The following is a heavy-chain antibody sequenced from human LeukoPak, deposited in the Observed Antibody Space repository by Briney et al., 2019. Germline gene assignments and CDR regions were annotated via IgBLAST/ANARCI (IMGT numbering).Heavy chain of an antibody. CDR3: ARDSSMLRGPLVIYYFDF. CDR2: ISGSGHDI. D-gene: IGHD3-10*01. CDR1: GFTFSDSY. Sequence: GGSLRLSCAASGFTFSDSYMTWVRQAPGKGVEWVAYISGSGHDINYSESAKGRFTISRDNAKNSLYLQMNSLRVEDTAVYYCARDSSMLRGPLVIYYFDFWGQGTLVTVSS. J-gene: IGHJ4*02. V-gene: IGHV3-11*01.